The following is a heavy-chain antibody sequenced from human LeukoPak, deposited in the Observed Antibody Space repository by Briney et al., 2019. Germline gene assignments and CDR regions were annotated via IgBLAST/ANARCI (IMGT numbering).Heavy chain of an antibody. D-gene: IGHD3-3*01. CDR2: ISSSGSTL. J-gene: IGHJ4*02. V-gene: IGHV3-48*03. CDR3: ASITIFGVVTDKSGY. Sequence: GGSLRLSCAASGFTFSSYEMNWVRQAPGKGLEWVSYISSSGSTLYYADSVKGRFTISRDNAKNSLYLQMSSLRAEDTAVYYCASITIFGVVTDKSGYWGQGTLVTVSS. CDR1: GFTFSSYE.